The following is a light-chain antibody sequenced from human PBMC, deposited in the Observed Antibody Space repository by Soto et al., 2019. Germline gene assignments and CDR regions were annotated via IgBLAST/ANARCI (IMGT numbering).Light chain of an antibody. Sequence: QSALTQPASVSGSPGQSITISCTGTSSDVGGYNYVSWYQQHPGKAPKLMIYEVSNRPSGVSNRFSGSKSGHTASLTISGLQAEDEADYYCQSYDSGLGVVFGGGTKLTVL. CDR1: SSDVGGYNY. V-gene: IGLV2-14*01. CDR3: QSYDSGLGVV. J-gene: IGLJ2*01. CDR2: EVS.